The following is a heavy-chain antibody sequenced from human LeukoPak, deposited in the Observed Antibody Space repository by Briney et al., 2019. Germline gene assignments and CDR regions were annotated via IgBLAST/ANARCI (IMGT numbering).Heavy chain of an antibody. CDR1: GGSISSYY. V-gene: IGHV4-59*12. CDR3: AKDRGDYWYFDP. J-gene: IGHJ2*01. Sequence: SETLSLTCTVSGGSISSYYWSWIRQPPGKGLEWIGYIYYSGSTNYNPSLKSRVTISVDTSKNQFSLKLSSVTAADTAVYYCAKDRGDYWYFDPWGRGTLVTVSS. CDR2: IYYSGST. D-gene: IGHD2-21*01.